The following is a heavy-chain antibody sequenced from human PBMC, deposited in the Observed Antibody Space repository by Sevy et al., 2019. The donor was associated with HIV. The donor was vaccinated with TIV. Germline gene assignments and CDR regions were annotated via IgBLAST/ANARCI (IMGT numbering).Heavy chain of an antibody. V-gene: IGHV1-18*01. CDR1: GYTFSSYR. CDR3: ARAYCSGGRCYSLAY. D-gene: IGHD2-15*01. CDR2: ISPHNGDT. J-gene: IGHJ4*01. Sequence: ASVKVSCKISGYTFSSYRITWVRQAPGQGLECMGWISPHNGDTNYAQKLQGRVTMITDTSTTTAYMELRDLRSDDTAVYYCARAYCSGGRCYSLAYWGQGTLVTVSS.